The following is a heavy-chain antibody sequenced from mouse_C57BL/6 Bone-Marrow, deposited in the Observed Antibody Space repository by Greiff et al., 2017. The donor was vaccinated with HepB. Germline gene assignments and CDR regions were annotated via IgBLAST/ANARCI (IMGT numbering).Heavy chain of an antibody. CDR2: IHPNSGST. D-gene: IGHD1-1*01. J-gene: IGHJ4*01. CDR3: ARGYYGSRRYAMDY. CDR1: GYTFTSYW. V-gene: IGHV1-64*01. Sequence: QVHVKQPGAELVKPGASVKLSCKASGYTFTSYWMHWVKQRPGQGLEWIGMIHPNSGSTNYNEKFKSKATLTVDKSSSTAYMQLSSLTSEDSAVYYCARGYYGSRRYAMDYWGQGTSVTVSS.